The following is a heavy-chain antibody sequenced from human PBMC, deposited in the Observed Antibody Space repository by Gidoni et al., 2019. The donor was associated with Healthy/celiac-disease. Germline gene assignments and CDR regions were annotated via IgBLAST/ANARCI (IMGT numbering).Heavy chain of an antibody. J-gene: IGHJ6*02. Sequence: EVQLVESGGGLVKPGGSLRLCCAAYGFTFSNAGMSWVRQAPGKGLEWVGRIKSKTDGGTTDYSAPVKGRFTISRDDSKNTLYLQMNSLKTEDTAVYYCTTDPIVGATSYYYYGMDVWGQGTTVTVSS. CDR2: IKSKTDGGTT. CDR3: TTDPIVGATSYYYYGMDV. CDR1: GFTFSNAG. D-gene: IGHD1-26*01. V-gene: IGHV3-15*01.